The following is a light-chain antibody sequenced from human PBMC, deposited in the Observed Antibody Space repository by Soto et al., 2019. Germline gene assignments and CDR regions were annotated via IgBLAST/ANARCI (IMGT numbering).Light chain of an antibody. CDR2: WAS. CDR1: QSVLYSSNNKNY. V-gene: IGKV4-1*01. J-gene: IGKJ2*01. CDR3: QQYYSIPHT. Sequence: DIVMTQSPDSLAVSLGERATINCKSSQSVLYSSNNKNYLAWYQQKPGQPPKLLIYWASTRESGVPDRFSGGGSGTDFILTISSLQAEDVAVYYCQQYYSIPHTFGQGTKLEIK.